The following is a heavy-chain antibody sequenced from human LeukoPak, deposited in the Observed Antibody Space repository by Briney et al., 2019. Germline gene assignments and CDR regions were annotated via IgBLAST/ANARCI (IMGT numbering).Heavy chain of an antibody. Sequence: SETLSLTCTVSGGSISSGGYSWSWIRQPPGKGLEWIGYIYHSGSTYYNPSLKSRVTISVDRSKNQFSLKLSSVTAADTAVYYCARVRRYCSGGSCYIFDYWGQGTLVTVSS. CDR2: IYHSGST. D-gene: IGHD2-15*01. V-gene: IGHV4-30-2*01. CDR3: ARVRRYCSGGSCYIFDY. CDR1: GGSISSGGYS. J-gene: IGHJ4*02.